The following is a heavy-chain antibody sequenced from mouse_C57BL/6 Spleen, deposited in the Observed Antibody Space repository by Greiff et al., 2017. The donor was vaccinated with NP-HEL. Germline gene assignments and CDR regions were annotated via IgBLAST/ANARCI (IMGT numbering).Heavy chain of an antibody. D-gene: IGHD1-1*01. CDR1: GYTFTEYT. CDR3: ARHESYYYGSSPGYFDV. J-gene: IGHJ1*03. Sequence: QVQLQQSGAELVKPGASVKLSCKASGYTFTEYTIHWVKQRSGQGLEWIGWFYPGSGSIKYNEKFKDKATLTADKSSSTVYMELSRLTSEDSAVYFCARHESYYYGSSPGYFDVWGTGTTVTVSS. CDR2: FYPGSGSI. V-gene: IGHV1-62-2*01.